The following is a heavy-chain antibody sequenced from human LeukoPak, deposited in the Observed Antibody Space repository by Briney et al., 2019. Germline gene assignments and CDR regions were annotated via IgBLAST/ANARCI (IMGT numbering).Heavy chain of an antibody. V-gene: IGHV5-51*01. D-gene: IGHD5-18*01. CDR2: IYPGDSDT. CDR3: ARRGGVREYSYGLISDY. Sequence: GESLKISCKGSGYSFTSYWIGWVRQMPGKGLEWMGIIYPGDSDTRYSPSFQGLVTISADKSISTAYLQWSSLKASDTAMYYCARRGGVREYSYGLISDYWGQGTLVTVSS. J-gene: IGHJ4*02. CDR1: GYSFTSYW.